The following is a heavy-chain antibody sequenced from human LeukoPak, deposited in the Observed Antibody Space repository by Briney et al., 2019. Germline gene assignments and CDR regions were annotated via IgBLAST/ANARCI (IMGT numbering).Heavy chain of an antibody. V-gene: IGHV1-46*01. CDR2: IIPSDGFT. CDR3: ASGTTDIVVVPATLRNYYFDY. CDR1: GYTFSSYY. Sequence: ASVKVSCKASGYTFSSYYVHWVRQAPGQGLEWMGMIIPSDGFTSYAQKFQGRVTMTRDMSTSTAYMELSSLRSEDTAVYYCASGTTDIVVVPATLRNYYFDYWGQGTLVTVSS. J-gene: IGHJ4*02. D-gene: IGHD2-2*01.